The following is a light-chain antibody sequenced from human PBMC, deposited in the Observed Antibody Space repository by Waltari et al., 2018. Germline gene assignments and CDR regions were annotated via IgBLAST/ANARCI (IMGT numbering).Light chain of an antibody. CDR3: AADTSTNTVI. J-gene: IGLJ2*01. CDR2: DVT. V-gene: IGLV2-14*01. CDR1: NSDIGYSNY. Sequence: QSALTQPASVSGAPGQWITISCPGPNSDIGYSNYLSWYQQYPGKAPKLMIFDVTTWPSGVSHRFSGSKSGNTAFLTISVLQAEDEADYVCAADTSTNTVIFGGGTKVTVL.